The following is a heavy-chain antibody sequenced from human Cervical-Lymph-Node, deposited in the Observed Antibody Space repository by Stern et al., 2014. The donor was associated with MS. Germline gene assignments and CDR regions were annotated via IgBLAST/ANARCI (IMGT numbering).Heavy chain of an antibody. Sequence: VQLVESGGGVVQPGRSLTLSCAASGFSLSNSGMHWGRQAPGKGLEWVAVMSFVGGNRKYGDSVKGRFSISRDIANNTLFLQMNSLRPEDTAVYYCMGVGDAMHVWGQGTTVIVSS. CDR1: GFSLSNSG. V-gene: IGHV3-30*03. CDR3: MGVGDAMHV. J-gene: IGHJ6*02. CDR2: MSFVGGNR.